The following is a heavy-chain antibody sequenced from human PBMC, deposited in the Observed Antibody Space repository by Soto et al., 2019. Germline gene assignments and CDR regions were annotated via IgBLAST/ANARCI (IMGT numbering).Heavy chain of an antibody. CDR1: GGRYSIYA. CDR3: ARGLTGTTLAYGMDV. J-gene: IGHJ6*02. D-gene: IGHD1-7*01. V-gene: IGHV1-69*13. Sequence: LVQGSCKASGGRYSIYAISWGRQAPGQGLEWMGGFIPIFGTADYAQKFQGRVTITADESTSTAYMELSSLRSEDTAVYYCARGLTGTTLAYGMDVWGQGTTVTVS. CDR2: FIPIFGTA.